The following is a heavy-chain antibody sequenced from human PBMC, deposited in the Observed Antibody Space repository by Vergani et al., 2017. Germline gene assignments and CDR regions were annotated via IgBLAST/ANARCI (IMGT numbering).Heavy chain of an antibody. J-gene: IGHJ4*02. Sequence: QVQLVQSGAEVKKPGASVKVSCKASGYTFTSYYMHWVRQAPGQGLEWMGIINPSGGSTSYAQKFQGRVTMTRDTSTSTVYMELSSLRSEVTAVYYCAREAWAYTSGWYHPVDYWGQGTLVTVSS. V-gene: IGHV1-46*01. CDR3: AREAWAYTSGWYHPVDY. CDR1: GYTFTSYY. D-gene: IGHD6-19*01. CDR2: INPSGGST.